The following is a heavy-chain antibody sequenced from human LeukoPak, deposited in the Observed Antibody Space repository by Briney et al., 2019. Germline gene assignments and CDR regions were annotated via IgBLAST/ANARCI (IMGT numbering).Heavy chain of an antibody. V-gene: IGHV3-30*18. CDR3: AKDLMRYDFWSGYYTTDY. D-gene: IGHD3-3*01. Sequence: PRRSLSLPCAASGFTFSSYGMHWVRQAPGKGLEWVAVISYDGSNKYYADSVKGRFTISRDNSKNTLYLQMNSLRAEDTAVYYCAKDLMRYDFWSGYYTTDYWGQGTLVTVSS. CDR2: ISYDGSNK. CDR1: GFTFSSYG. J-gene: IGHJ4*02.